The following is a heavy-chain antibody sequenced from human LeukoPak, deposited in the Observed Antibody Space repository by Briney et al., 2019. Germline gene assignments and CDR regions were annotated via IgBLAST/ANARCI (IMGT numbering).Heavy chain of an antibody. CDR1: GGTFSSYA. Sequence: SVKVTCKASGGTFSSYAISWVRQAPGQGLEWMGGIIPIFGTANYAQKFQGRVTITADESTSIAYMELSSLRSEDTAVYYCVRYGDYGTWGQGTLVTVSS. CDR3: VRYGDYGT. D-gene: IGHD4-17*01. J-gene: IGHJ4*02. CDR2: IIPIFGTA. V-gene: IGHV1-69*13.